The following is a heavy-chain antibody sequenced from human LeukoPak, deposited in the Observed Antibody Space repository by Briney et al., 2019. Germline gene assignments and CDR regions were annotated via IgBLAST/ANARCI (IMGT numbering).Heavy chain of an antibody. J-gene: IGHJ4*02. CDR2: IVPIFGTA. Sequence: SVKVSCKASGGTFSSYAISWVRQAPGQGLEWMGGIVPIFGTANYAQKFQGRVTITADESTSTAYMELSSLRSEDTAVYYCAAVVPAVMGYFDYWGQGTLVTVSS. CDR1: GGTFSSYA. D-gene: IGHD2-2*01. CDR3: AAVVPAVMGYFDY. V-gene: IGHV1-69*13.